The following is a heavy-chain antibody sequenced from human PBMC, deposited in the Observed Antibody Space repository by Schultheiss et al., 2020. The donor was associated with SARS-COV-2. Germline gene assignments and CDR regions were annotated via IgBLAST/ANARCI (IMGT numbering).Heavy chain of an antibody. J-gene: IGHJ4*02. V-gene: IGHV3-33*03. CDR1: GFTFSTFG. CDR3: AKPGRDIVVVVAASLRY. D-gene: IGHD2-15*01. CDR2: IWYDGNKK. Sequence: GGSLRLSCAASGFTFSTFGMHWVRQAPGKGLEWVAVIWYDGNKKYYADSVKGRFTISRDNSKNTLYLQMNSLRAEDTAVYYCAKPGRDIVVVVAASLRYWGQGTLVTVSS.